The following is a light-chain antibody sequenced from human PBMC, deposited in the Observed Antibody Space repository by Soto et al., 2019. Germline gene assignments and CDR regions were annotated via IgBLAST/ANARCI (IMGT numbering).Light chain of an antibody. Sequence: QSALTQPASVSGSPGQSITISCAASSTDLDHHKYVSWYQQHPGKAPQLIIYDVTRRPSGVSDRFSGSKSGNTASLTISGLQAVDEADYYCSSHTVRGPYVFGTGTKLTVL. CDR2: DVT. V-gene: IGLV2-14*03. J-gene: IGLJ1*01. CDR3: SSHTVRGPYV. CDR1: STDLDHHKY.